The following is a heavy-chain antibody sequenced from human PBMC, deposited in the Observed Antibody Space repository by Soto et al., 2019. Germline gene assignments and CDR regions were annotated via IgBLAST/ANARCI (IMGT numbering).Heavy chain of an antibody. CDR3: ARGPNYGDYLVEALDI. J-gene: IGHJ3*02. V-gene: IGHV3-33*01. Sequence: PGGSLRLSCAASGFTFSSYGMHWVRQAPGKGLEWVAVIWYDGSNKYYADSVKGRFTISRDNSKNTLYLQMNSLRAEDTAVYYCARGPNYGDYLVEALDIWGQGTMVTVSS. D-gene: IGHD4-17*01. CDR2: IWYDGSNK. CDR1: GFTFSSYG.